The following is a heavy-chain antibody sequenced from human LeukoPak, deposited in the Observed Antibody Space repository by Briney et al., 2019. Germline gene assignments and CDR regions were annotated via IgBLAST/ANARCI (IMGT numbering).Heavy chain of an antibody. CDR1: GYTFTGYY. V-gene: IGHV1-2*02. Sequence: GASVKVSCKASGYTFTGYYMHGVRQAPGQGLEWMGCVNPNSGGTNYAQKFQGRVTMTRDTSISTAYMELSRLRSDDTAVYYCARDNRYCSSTSCPRGDNNWFDPWGQGTLVTVSS. CDR3: ARDNRYCSSTSCPRGDNNWFDP. D-gene: IGHD2-2*01. J-gene: IGHJ5*02. CDR2: VNPNSGGT.